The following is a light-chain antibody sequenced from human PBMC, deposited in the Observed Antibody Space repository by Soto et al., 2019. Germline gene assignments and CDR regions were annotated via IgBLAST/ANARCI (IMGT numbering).Light chain of an antibody. Sequence: IVLTQSPGTLSLSPGERATLSCRASQSVSSNYLAWYQQKPGQAPRLLIYGASSRATGSPDRFSSSGSGTDFTLTISRLEPEDFATYYCQQANSFPTFGQGTRLEIK. CDR3: QQANSFPT. CDR1: QSVSSNY. J-gene: IGKJ5*01. V-gene: IGKV3-20*01. CDR2: GAS.